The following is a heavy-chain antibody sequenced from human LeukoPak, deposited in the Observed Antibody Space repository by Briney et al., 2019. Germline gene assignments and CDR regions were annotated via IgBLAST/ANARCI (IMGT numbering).Heavy chain of an antibody. D-gene: IGHD6-6*01. J-gene: IGHJ5*02. Sequence: SETLSLTCTVSGGSISSYYWSWIRQPAGKGLEWIGRIYTSGSTNYNPSLKSRVTMSVDTSKNQFSPKLSSVTAADTAVYYCARDRSSSSVWSWFDPWGQGTLVTVSS. V-gene: IGHV4-4*07. CDR3: ARDRSSSSVWSWFDP. CDR1: GGSISSYY. CDR2: IYTSGST.